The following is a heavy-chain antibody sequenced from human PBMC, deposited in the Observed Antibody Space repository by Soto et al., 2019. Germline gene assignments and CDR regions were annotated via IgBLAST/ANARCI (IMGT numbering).Heavy chain of an antibody. CDR3: ARFLVGYSGYGVSPSEENWFDP. J-gene: IGHJ5*02. CDR2: INPNSGGT. Sequence: ASVKVSCKASGYTFTGYYMHWVRQAPGQGLEWMGWINPNSGGTNYAQKFQGWVTMTRDTSISTAYMELSRLRSDDTAVYYCARFLVGYSGYGVSPSEENWFDPWGQGTLVTVSS. D-gene: IGHD5-12*01. V-gene: IGHV1-2*04. CDR1: GYTFTGYY.